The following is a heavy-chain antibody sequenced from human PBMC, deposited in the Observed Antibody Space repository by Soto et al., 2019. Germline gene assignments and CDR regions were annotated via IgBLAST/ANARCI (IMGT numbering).Heavy chain of an antibody. J-gene: IGHJ4*02. Sequence: PSETLSLTCTVSVDSISAYSWSWVRQPPGKGLEWIGNIHYNGNTKYSPSLKSRVTMSVDTSKNHFSLRLISVTAADTAIYFCAREGNLGTWLTHIDFWGQENLVTVSS. V-gene: IGHV4-59*01. D-gene: IGHD1-1*01. CDR1: VDSISAYS. CDR2: IHYNGNT. CDR3: AREGNLGTWLTHIDF.